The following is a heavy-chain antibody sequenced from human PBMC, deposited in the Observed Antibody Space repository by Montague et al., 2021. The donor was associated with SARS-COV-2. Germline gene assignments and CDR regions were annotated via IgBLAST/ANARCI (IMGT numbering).Heavy chain of an antibody. Sequence: SETLSLTCIVSGGSITSFYWSWIRQPPGKRLEWIGYIYHSGTTHYSPSLKSRVAISLDTSKNQFSLTLNSVTAADTAVYYCARPSMVSRNYYYYGIDVWGQGTTVTVSS. J-gene: IGHJ6*02. CDR3: ARPSMVSRNYYYYGIDV. CDR1: GGSITSFY. CDR2: IYHSGTT. V-gene: IGHV4-59*01. D-gene: IGHD2-21*01.